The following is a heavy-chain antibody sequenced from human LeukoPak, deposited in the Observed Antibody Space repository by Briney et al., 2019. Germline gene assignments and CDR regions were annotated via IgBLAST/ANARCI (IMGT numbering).Heavy chain of an antibody. J-gene: IGHJ4*02. CDR3: ARGGRYYDTSGSYFDY. Sequence: GASVKVSCKASGYTFTNFYMHWVRQAPGQGLEWMGLIHPSDGDTKYAQEFQDRVTMTTDTSTTTAYMELRSLRSDDTAVYYCARGGRYYDTSGSYFDYWGQGTLVTVSS. CDR1: GYTFTNFY. V-gene: IGHV1-46*01. D-gene: IGHD3-22*01. CDR2: IHPSDGDT.